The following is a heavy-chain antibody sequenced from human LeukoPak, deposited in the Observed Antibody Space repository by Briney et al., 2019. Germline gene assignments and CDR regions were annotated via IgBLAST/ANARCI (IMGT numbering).Heavy chain of an antibody. D-gene: IGHD2-21*01. CDR2: ISAYNGNT. CDR3: TRSVRNGHIDY. J-gene: IGHJ4*02. CDR1: GYTFTSDG. V-gene: IGHV1-18*01. Sequence: ASVKVSCKASGYTFTSDGISWVRQAPGQGLEWMGWISAYNGNTNYAQKLQGRVTMTTDTSTSTAYMELRSLRSDDTAVYYCTRSVRNGHIDYWGQGTLVTVSS.